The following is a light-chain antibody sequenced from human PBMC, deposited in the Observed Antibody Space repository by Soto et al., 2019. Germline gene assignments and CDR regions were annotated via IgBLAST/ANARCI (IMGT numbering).Light chain of an antibody. CDR1: SSDVGRYNY. CDR2: EVC. CDR3: NSYAGGDWV. J-gene: IGLJ3*02. V-gene: IGLV2-8*01. Sequence: QSALTQPPSASGSLGQSVTIPCTGTSSDVGRYNYVSWYQQHPGKVPKLLIYEVCNRPSGVPDRFSGSKSGNTASLTVSGLQPEDEADYYCNSYAGGDWVFGVGTKLTVL.